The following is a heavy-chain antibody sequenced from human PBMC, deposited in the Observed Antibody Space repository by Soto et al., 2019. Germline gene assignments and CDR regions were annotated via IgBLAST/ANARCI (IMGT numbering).Heavy chain of an antibody. D-gene: IGHD3-10*01. J-gene: IGHJ4*02. Sequence: QVQLMQSGAEVKKPGASVKVSCKASGYTFTSYVIIWVRQAPGQGLEWMGWISAYNGNTNYAQNFQGRVTMTTDTSTSTAYMELRSLRSDDTAVYYCARDAYGSGSSENGKFDYWGQGTLVTVSS. CDR2: ISAYNGNT. CDR3: ARDAYGSGSSENGKFDY. CDR1: GYTFTSYV. V-gene: IGHV1-18*01.